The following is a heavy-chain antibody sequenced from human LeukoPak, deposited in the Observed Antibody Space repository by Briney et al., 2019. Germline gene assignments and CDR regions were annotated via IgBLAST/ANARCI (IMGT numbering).Heavy chain of an antibody. J-gene: IGHJ4*02. D-gene: IGHD3-10*01. V-gene: IGHV1-69*13. Sequence: SVKVSCKASGGTFSSYAISWVRQAPGQGLEWMGGIIPIFGTANYAQKFQGRVTITADESTSTAYMELSSLRSEDTAVYYCAGKPASSGSYYKEGYYFDYWGQGTLVTVSS. CDR2: IIPIFGTA. CDR3: AGKPASSGSYYKEGYYFDY. CDR1: GGTFSSYA.